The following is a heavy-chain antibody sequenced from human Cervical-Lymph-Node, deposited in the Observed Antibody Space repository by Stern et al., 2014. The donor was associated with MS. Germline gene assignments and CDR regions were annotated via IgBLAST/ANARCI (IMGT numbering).Heavy chain of an antibody. CDR2: IKQDESEK. Sequence: EVQLVESGGGLVQPGGSLRLSCAASGFTFSSYWMTWVRQAPGKGLEWVANIKQDESEKYYVDSVKGRFTISRDNAKNSLYLQMNSLRAADTAVYYCARGLLEISKFTFGSWGQGTLVTVSS. CDR1: GFTFSSYW. J-gene: IGHJ4*02. V-gene: IGHV3-7*01. D-gene: IGHD1-1*01. CDR3: ARGLLEISKFTFGS.